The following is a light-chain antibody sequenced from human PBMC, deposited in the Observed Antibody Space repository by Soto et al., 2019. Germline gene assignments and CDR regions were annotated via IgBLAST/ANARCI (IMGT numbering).Light chain of an antibody. Sequence: DIQMTQSPSTLSASVGDRVTITCRASQSISSWLAWYQQKPGKAPKLLIYKAYSLESGVPSRFSGSGSGTELTLTISSLQPDDFATYYCQQYNSYSGTLGQGTKVEIK. CDR3: QQYNSYSGT. V-gene: IGKV1-5*03. CDR2: KAY. J-gene: IGKJ1*01. CDR1: QSISSW.